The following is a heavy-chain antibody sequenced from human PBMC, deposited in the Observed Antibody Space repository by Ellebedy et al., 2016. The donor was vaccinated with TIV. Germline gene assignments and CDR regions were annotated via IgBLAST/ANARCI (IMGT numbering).Heavy chain of an antibody. CDR3: ARDPPGIAASGPYK. V-gene: IGHV3-53*01. D-gene: IGHD6-13*01. CDR1: GLTFSSHA. Sequence: GESLKISCAASGLTFSSHAMSWVRQAPGKGLEWVSVIYSVGSTYYIDSVKGRFTISRDNSKNTLYLQMNSLRVEDTAVYYCARDPPGIAASGPYKWGQGTLVTVSA. CDR2: IYSVGST. J-gene: IGHJ4*02.